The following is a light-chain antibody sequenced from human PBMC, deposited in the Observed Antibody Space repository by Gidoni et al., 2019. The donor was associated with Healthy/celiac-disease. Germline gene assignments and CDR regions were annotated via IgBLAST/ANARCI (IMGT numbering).Light chain of an antibody. Sequence: EIVLTPSPGTLSLSPGERATLSCSASQSVSSSDLAWYQKKPGQAPRLLIYGASSRATGIPDRYSGSGSGTDFTLTISRLEPEDFAVYYCQQYGSSPTFGGGTKVEIK. J-gene: IGKJ4*01. CDR2: GAS. CDR1: QSVSSSD. CDR3: QQYGSSPT. V-gene: IGKV3-20*01.